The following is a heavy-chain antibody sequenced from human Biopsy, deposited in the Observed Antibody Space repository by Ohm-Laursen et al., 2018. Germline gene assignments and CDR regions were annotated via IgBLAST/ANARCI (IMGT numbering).Heavy chain of an antibody. Sequence: SQTLSLTCSVSVASVKTSGYFWAWIRQRPGKGLEWIGYISYNERTYYNPSLTSRLAISFDTSNNRISLQLRSVSVADTAVYYCVREPKTGTAEAWYFDLWGRGSPVTVPS. D-gene: IGHD3-9*01. CDR2: ISYNERT. CDR1: VASVKTSGYF. J-gene: IGHJ2*01. CDR3: VREPKTGTAEAWYFDL. V-gene: IGHV4-31*03.